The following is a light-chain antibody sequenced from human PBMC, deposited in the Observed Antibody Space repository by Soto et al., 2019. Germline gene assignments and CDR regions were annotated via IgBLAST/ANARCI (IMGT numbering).Light chain of an antibody. Sequence: VLTQSPGALSLSPGERATLSCRASQSVTTQLAWYQQKPGQAPRLIIHGASSRATGVPDRITGSGSGTDFTLSISRLEPEDFAVYYCQQYGGSTRTFGQGTKVDIK. V-gene: IGKV3-20*01. CDR1: QSVTTQ. CDR3: QQYGGSTRT. J-gene: IGKJ1*01. CDR2: GAS.